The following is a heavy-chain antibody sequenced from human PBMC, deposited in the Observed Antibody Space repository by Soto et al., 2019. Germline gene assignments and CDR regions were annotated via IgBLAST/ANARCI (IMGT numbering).Heavy chain of an antibody. J-gene: IGHJ6*02. CDR1: GFTFDDYA. CDR3: GKASDAGGGMDV. D-gene: IGHD3-10*01. Sequence: GGSLRLSCAASGFTFDDYAMHWVRQAPGKGLEWVSGISWNSGSIGYADSVKGRFTISRDNAKNSLYLQMNSLRAEDTALYYCGKASDAGGGMDVWGQGTTVTVSS. V-gene: IGHV3-9*01. CDR2: ISWNSGSI.